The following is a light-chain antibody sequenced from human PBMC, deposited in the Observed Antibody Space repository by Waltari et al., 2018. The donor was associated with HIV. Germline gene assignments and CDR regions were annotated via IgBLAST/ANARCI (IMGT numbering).Light chain of an antibody. CDR3: VLYMGGGISV. J-gene: IGLJ3*02. CDR2: STY. CDR1: SGSVSTSYY. Sequence: QTVVTQEQSFSVSPGGTVTLTCGLRSGSVSTSYYPSWYQQTPGQPPRPLIYSTYSRSSGVPDRFSGSILGNKAALTSTGAQVDDESDYYCVLYMGGGISVFGGGTKLTVL. V-gene: IGLV8-61*01.